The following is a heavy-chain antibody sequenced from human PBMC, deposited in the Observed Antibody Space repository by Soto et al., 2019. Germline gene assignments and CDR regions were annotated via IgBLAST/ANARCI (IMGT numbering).Heavy chain of an antibody. J-gene: IGHJ4*02. CDR3: ARGFQSSFGY. Sequence: WGSLRLSCAASGFTVSNSYISFVRQAPGKGLEWVSVIYSGGSTYYADSVKGRFTISRDSSKNTLYLQMNSLRAEDTAVYYCARGFQSSFGYWGQGTLVTVSS. CDR2: IYSGGST. CDR1: GFTVSNSY. D-gene: IGHD2-21*01. V-gene: IGHV3-53*01.